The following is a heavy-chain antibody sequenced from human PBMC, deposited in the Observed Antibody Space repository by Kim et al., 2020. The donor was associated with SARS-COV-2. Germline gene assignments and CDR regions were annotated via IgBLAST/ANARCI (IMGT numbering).Heavy chain of an antibody. D-gene: IGHD6-13*01. J-gene: IGHJ3*02. CDR3: ARDTGPTRIAADAFEI. Sequence: SRKGRFTISRDNSKNTLYLQRNSLRAEDTAVYDCARDTGPTRIAADAFEIWGQGTMVTVSS. V-gene: IGHV3-30*01.